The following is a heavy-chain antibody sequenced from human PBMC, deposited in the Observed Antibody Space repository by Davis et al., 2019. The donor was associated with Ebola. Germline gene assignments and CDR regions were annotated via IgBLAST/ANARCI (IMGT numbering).Heavy chain of an antibody. V-gene: IGHV5-51*01. J-gene: IGHJ6*02. D-gene: IGHD4-17*01. Sequence: PGGSLRLSCKGSGYSFTSYWIGWVRQLPGKGLEWMGIIYPGDSDTRYSPSFQGQVTISADKSISTAYLQWSSLKASDTAMYYCARFYGDHGYYYGMDVWGQGTTVTVSS. CDR2: IYPGDSDT. CDR1: GYSFTSYW. CDR3: ARFYGDHGYYYGMDV.